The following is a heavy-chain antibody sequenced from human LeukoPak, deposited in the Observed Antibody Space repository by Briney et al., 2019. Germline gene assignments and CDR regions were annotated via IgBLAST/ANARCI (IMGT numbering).Heavy chain of an antibody. CDR1: GFTFSSYA. Sequence: PGGSLRLSCAASGFTFSSYAMSWIRQAPGKGLEWLSYISGSGSHTTYADSVRGRFTISRDNAKNSLSLQVSSLRADDTAVYYCARVGSTVAAGTPDYWGQGTLVTVSS. V-gene: IGHV3-11*06. CDR3: ARVGSTVAAGTPDY. CDR2: ISGSGSHT. J-gene: IGHJ4*02. D-gene: IGHD6-13*01.